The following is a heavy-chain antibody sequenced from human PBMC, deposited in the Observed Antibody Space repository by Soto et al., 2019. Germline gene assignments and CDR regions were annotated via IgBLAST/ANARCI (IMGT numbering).Heavy chain of an antibody. V-gene: IGHV3-74*01. CDR1: GFTLGSYW. D-gene: IGHD3-10*01. J-gene: IGHJ4*02. CDR3: VRGGGDGSFKQ. Sequence: EVELVESGGGLVQPGGSLRLSCAASGFTLGSYWMHWVRQAPGKGLVWVSRLSGDGTGTRYADFVKGRFTISGDNAKNTLYLDMNSLGPDDTAVYYCVRGGGDGSFKQWGQGTLVTVSS. CDR2: LSGDGTGT.